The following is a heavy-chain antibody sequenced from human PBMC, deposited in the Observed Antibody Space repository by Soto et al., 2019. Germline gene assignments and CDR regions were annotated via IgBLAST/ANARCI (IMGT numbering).Heavy chain of an antibody. CDR2: IYYSGST. J-gene: IGHJ3*02. D-gene: IGHD5-12*01. CDR1: GGSISSYY. Sequence: SKTLSLTCNVSGGSISSYYWSWIRQPPGKGLEWIGYIYYSGSTNYNPSLKSRVTISGDTSKNQFSLKLSSVTAADTAVYYCASNIVAKTNAFDIWVQGTMVTVSS. CDR3: ASNIVAKTNAFDI. V-gene: IGHV4-59*01.